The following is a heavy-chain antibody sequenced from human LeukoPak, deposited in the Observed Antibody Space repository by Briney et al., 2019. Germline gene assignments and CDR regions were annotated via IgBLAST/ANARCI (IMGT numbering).Heavy chain of an antibody. D-gene: IGHD2-2*01. CDR1: GASISSHY. CDR3: ARYRCSTTCHFDY. Sequence: SETLSLTCTVSGASISSHYWSWVRQPAGKGLERIGRISTTGSTNYNSSLKSRLTMSLDTSKNQFSLRLSSVTAADTAVYYCARYRCSTTCHFDYWGQGTLVTVSS. CDR2: ISTTGST. V-gene: IGHV4-4*07. J-gene: IGHJ4*02.